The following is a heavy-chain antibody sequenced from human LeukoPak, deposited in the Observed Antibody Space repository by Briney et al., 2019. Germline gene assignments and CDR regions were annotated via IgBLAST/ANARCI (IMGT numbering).Heavy chain of an antibody. CDR1: GYSFNSYG. Sequence: ASVKVSCKASGYSFNSYGISWVRQAPGQGLGWMGWIRAYDGDTKYAEKFQGRVTMTRDTSTSTGYMELRSLRSDDTAVYYCAAALQWFVPEGFDVWGQGTMVTVSS. CDR2: IRAYDGDT. CDR3: AAALQWFVPEGFDV. D-gene: IGHD2-8*01. J-gene: IGHJ3*01. V-gene: IGHV1-18*01.